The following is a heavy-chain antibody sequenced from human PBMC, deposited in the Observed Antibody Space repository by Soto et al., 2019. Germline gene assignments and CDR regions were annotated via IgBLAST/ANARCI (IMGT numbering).Heavy chain of an antibody. D-gene: IGHD2-2*01. CDR1: GYSFTSYW. J-gene: IGHJ6*03. Sequence: GESLKISCKGSGYSFTSYWIGWVRQMPGKGLESMGIIYPGDSDPRYSPSFQRQVTISADKSISTAYLQWISLKASDTAMYYCARYFEDVVVPAADRYYDYYYYMDVCGKGTTVTVSS. V-gene: IGHV5-51*01. CDR2: IYPGDSDP. CDR3: ARYFEDVVVPAADRYYDYYYYMDV.